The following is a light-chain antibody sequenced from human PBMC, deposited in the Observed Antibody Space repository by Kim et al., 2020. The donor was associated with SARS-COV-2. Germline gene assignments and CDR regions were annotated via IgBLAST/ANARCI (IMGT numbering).Light chain of an antibody. V-gene: IGKV1-33*01. Sequence: DIQMTQSPSSLSASVGDTVTITCQASQDITNHLNWYQKKPGKAPKLLLYDATDLEIGVPARFRGSGSGTHFIFTIHSLQPDDIATYYCQHYDLPITFGQGTRLEIK. CDR2: DAT. CDR1: QDITNH. CDR3: QHYDLPIT. J-gene: IGKJ5*01.